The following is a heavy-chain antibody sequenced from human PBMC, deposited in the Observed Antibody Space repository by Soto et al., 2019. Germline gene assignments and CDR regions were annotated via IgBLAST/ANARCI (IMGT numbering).Heavy chain of an antibody. V-gene: IGHV4-39*02. Sequence: QLQLQESGPGLVKPSETLSLTCTVSGGSISSSSYYWGWIRQPPGKGLEWIGSIYYTGSTYYNPSLKSRVTISIDRSKNHFSLKLSSVTAADTAVYYCARLYHYNYYYGMDVWGQGTTVTVSS. J-gene: IGHJ6*02. CDR2: IYYTGST. D-gene: IGHD2-8*01. CDR1: GGSISSSSYY. CDR3: ARLYHYNYYYGMDV.